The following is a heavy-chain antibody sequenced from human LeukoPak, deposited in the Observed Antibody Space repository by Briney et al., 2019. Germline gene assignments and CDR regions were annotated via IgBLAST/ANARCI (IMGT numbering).Heavy chain of an antibody. CDR2: INTNTGNP. D-gene: IGHD3-10*01. CDR1: GYTFTTYP. V-gene: IGHV7-4-1*02. Sequence: ASVKVSCKASGYTFTTYPMNWVRQAPGQGLEWMGWINTNTGNPTYAQGFTGRFVFSLDTSVSTAYLQISSLKAEDTAVYYCARAGLLWFGELLSNYDYWGQGTLVTVSS. CDR3: ARAGLLWFGELLSNYDY. J-gene: IGHJ4*02.